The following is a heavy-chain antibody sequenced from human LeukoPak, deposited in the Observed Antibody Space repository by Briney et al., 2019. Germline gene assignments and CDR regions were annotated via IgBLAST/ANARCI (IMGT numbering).Heavy chain of an antibody. D-gene: IGHD3-22*01. CDR1: GFTFSDYY. Sequence: GGSXRLSCAASGFTFSDYYMSWIRQAPGKGLEWVSYISSSGSTIYYADSVKGRFTISRDNAKNSLYLQMNSLRAEDTAVYYCARGEYYYDSSGYYYVRGYFQHWGQGTLVTVSS. CDR2: ISSSGSTI. V-gene: IGHV3-11*01. CDR3: ARGEYYYDSSGYYYVRGYFQH. J-gene: IGHJ1*01.